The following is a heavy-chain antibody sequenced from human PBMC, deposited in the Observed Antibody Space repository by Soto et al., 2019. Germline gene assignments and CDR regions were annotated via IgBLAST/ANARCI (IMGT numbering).Heavy chain of an antibody. CDR2: SFPADSDT. J-gene: IGHJ3*02. Sequence: GASLKISCKGSGYNFANFWNGCVRLMPRKGLEGMGMSFPADSDTKNSPSLEAQITMSGDKSDSSAYLKWRSLKASDTAIYYCAAVYSTGLDPLEILAQGTMVTVSS. CDR3: AAVYSTGLDPLEI. V-gene: IGHV5-51*01. CDR1: GYNFANFW. D-gene: IGHD2-8*02.